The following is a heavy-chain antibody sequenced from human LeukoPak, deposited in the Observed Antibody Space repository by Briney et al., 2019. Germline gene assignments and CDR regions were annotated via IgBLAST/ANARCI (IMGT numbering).Heavy chain of an antibody. V-gene: IGHV5-51*01. D-gene: IGHD3-16*02. CDR3: ARGTYYDYVWGSYRYPGFDY. J-gene: IGHJ4*02. CDR2: IYPGDSDT. CDR1: GYIFTSNW. Sequence: EESLKISCKGSGYIFTSNWIGWVRQMPGKGLEWMGIIYPGDSDTTYSPSFQGQVTISADKSISTAYLQWSSLKASDTAMYYCARGTYYDYVWGSYRYPGFDYWGQGTLVTVSS.